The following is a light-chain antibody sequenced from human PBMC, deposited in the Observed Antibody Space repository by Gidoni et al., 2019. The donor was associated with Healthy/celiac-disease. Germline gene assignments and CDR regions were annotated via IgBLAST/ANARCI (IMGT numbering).Light chain of an antibody. J-gene: IGLJ2*01. CDR1: SSDVGGYNY. CDR2: EVS. Sequence: QSALTQPPPASGSPGKSVTISCTGTSSDVGGYNYVSWYQQHPGKAPKLMIYEVSKRPSGVPDRFSGSKSGNTASLTVSGLQAEDEADYYCSSYAGSNNHVVFGGGTKLTVL. V-gene: IGLV2-8*01. CDR3: SSYAGSNNHVV.